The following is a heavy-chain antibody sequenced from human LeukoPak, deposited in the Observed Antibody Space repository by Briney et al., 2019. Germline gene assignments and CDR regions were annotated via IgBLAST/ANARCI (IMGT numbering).Heavy chain of an antibody. V-gene: IGHV4-59*08. J-gene: IGHJ5*02. D-gene: IGHD3-10*01. CDR1: GGSISSYY. CDR2: IFHSGST. CDR3: ARHSQVVRGWFDP. Sequence: SETLSLTCTVSGGSISSYYWSWIRQPPGKGLEWIGYIFHSGSTNYSPSLKSRVTMSVDTSKSQFSLKLGSVTAADTAVYYCARHSQVVRGWFDPWGQGTLVTVSS.